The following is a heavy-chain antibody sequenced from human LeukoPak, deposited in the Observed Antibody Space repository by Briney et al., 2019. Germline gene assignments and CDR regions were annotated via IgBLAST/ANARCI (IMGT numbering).Heavy chain of an antibody. CDR2: IWYDGSNK. CDR3: ATYTETYSGYFDY. Sequence: PGGSLRLSCAASGFTFSSSGMHWVRQAPGKGLEWVAVIWYDGSNKYYADSVKGRITISRDNSKNTLYLQMNSLRAEDTAVYYCATYTETYSGYFDYWGQGTLVTVSS. V-gene: IGHV3-33*08. D-gene: IGHD2-15*01. CDR1: GFTFSSSG. J-gene: IGHJ4*02.